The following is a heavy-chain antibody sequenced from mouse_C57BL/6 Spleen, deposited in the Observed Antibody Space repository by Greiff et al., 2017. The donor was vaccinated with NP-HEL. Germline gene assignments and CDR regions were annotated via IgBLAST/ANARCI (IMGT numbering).Heavy chain of an antibody. J-gene: IGHJ3*01. CDR3: ARRGYDEAWFAY. CDR1: GYTFTDYY. Sequence: EVKLMESGPVLVKPGASVKMSCKASGYTFTDYYMNWVKQSHGKSLEWIGVINPYNGGTSYNQKFKGKATLTVDKSSSTAYMELNSLTSEDSAVYYCARRGYDEAWFAYWGQGTLVTVSA. V-gene: IGHV1-19*01. CDR2: INPYNGGT. D-gene: IGHD2-2*01.